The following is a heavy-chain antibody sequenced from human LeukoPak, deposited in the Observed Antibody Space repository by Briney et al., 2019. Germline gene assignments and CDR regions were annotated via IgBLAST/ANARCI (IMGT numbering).Heavy chain of an antibody. D-gene: IGHD1-26*01. V-gene: IGHV1-18*01. CDR3: ARVGPQWELRY. J-gene: IGHJ4*02. Sequence: GASVKVSCKASGYTFIDYGIGWVRQAPGQGLEWMGWINVYNGKTNYEQKVQGRVTMTTDTSTSTAYMELRSLRSDDTAVYYCARVGPQWELRYWGQGTLVTVSS. CDR2: INVYNGKT. CDR1: GYTFIDYG.